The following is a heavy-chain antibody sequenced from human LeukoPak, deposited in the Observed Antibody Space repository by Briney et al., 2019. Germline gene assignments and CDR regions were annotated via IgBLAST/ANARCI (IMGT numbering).Heavy chain of an antibody. Sequence: PGGSLRLSCTASGFTFSNYRMSWVRQAPGKGPEWVANIKQDGSDRYYVDSVKGRFTISRDNAKNSLYLQMNSLRAEDTAVYYCARDRALYHTRGYYYTEDDYWGQGTLVTVSA. CDR2: IKQDGSDR. J-gene: IGHJ4*02. CDR1: GFTFSNYR. CDR3: ARDRALYHTRGYYYTEDDY. V-gene: IGHV3-7*01. D-gene: IGHD3-22*01.